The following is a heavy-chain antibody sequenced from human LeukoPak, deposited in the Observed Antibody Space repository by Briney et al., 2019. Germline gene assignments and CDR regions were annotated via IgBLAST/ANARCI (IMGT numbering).Heavy chain of an antibody. Sequence: SETLSLTCAVYGGSFSGYYWSWLRQPPGKGLDWIGEINHSGSTNYNPSLKSRVTISVDTSKNQFSLKLSSVTAADTAVYYCARGRCSGGSCYSRFNYYGMDVWGQGTTVTVSS. J-gene: IGHJ6*02. CDR1: GGSFSGYY. CDR3: ARGRCSGGSCYSRFNYYGMDV. CDR2: INHSGST. D-gene: IGHD2-15*01. V-gene: IGHV4-34*01.